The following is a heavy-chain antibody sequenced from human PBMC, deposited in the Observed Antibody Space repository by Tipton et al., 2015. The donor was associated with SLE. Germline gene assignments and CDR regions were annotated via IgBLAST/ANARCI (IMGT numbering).Heavy chain of an antibody. D-gene: IGHD3-10*01. J-gene: IGHJ4*02. V-gene: IGHV1-8*01. Sequence: QSGAEVKKPGASVKVSCKASGYTFRSYDIIWVRQASGQGLEWMGWLSPNTGNTGSAQKFQGRVTMTRDTSTNTAYMELINLRSEDTAVYYCARGLRFTMIQGLEYWGQGTLVSVSS. CDR1: GYTFRSYD. CDR3: ARGLRFTMIQGLEY. CDR2: LSPNTGNT.